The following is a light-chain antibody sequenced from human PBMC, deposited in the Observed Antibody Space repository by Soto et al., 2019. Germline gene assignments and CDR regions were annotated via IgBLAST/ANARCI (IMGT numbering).Light chain of an antibody. V-gene: IGKV1-5*01. J-gene: IGKJ1*01. Sequence: DIQMTQSPSTLSASVGDTVTIPCRASQTISGWLAWYQQRPGKAPNLLIFDASTLEGGVPSRFSGSGSGTTFTLTISSLQSDDFATYYCLQYNGYYRTFGQGTKVDIK. CDR1: QTISGW. CDR3: LQYNGYYRT. CDR2: DAS.